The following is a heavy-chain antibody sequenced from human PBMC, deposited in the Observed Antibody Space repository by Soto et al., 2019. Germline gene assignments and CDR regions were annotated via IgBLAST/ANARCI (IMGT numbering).Heavy chain of an antibody. V-gene: IGHV4-31*03. CDR3: ARSSNTGSYYVCDY. Sequence: SETLSLTCIVSGDSISSGGYYWSWIRQHPGKGLEWIGYIYYSGSPHYNPSLKSRVTISVDTSKNQFSLNLSSVTAADTAVYYCARSSNTGSYYVCDYWGQGTLVTVSS. J-gene: IGHJ4*02. CDR2: IYYSGSP. CDR1: GDSISSGGYY. D-gene: IGHD1-26*01.